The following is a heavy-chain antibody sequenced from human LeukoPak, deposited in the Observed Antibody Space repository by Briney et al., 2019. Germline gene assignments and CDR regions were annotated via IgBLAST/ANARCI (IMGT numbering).Heavy chain of an antibody. Sequence: SQTLSLTCTVSGGSISRGSYYWSWIRQPAGKGLEWIGRIYTSGSTNYNPSLKSRVTISVDTSKNQFSLKLSSVTAADTAVYYCAREGYGDPLDYWGQGTLVTVSS. CDR3: AREGYGDPLDY. CDR1: GGSISRGSYY. D-gene: IGHD4-17*01. CDR2: IYTSGST. J-gene: IGHJ4*02. V-gene: IGHV4-61*02.